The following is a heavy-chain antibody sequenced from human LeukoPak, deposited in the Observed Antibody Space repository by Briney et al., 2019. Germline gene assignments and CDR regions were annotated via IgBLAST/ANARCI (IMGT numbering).Heavy chain of an antibody. V-gene: IGHV3-33*03. Sequence: KSGGSLRLSCAASEFTFSNYGMHWVRQAPGKGLEWVAVIWYDGSIKYYTDSVKGRFTISRDNPKNTLYLQMNSLRAEDTAVYYCAKDRGTSKLGRKMDAFDIWGQGTMVTVSS. CDR2: IWYDGSIK. CDR3: AKDRGTSKLGRKMDAFDI. J-gene: IGHJ3*02. D-gene: IGHD2-15*01. CDR1: EFTFSNYG.